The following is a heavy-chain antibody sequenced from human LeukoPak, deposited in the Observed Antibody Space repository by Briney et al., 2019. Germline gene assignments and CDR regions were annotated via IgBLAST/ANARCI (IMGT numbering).Heavy chain of an antibody. V-gene: IGHV3-11*05. CDR1: GFTFSDYY. CDR2: ISSSSSYT. D-gene: IGHD1-26*01. CDR3: ARGGSYYAFDI. J-gene: IGHJ3*02. Sequence: PGGSLRLSCAASGFTFSDYYMSWIRQAPGKGLEWVSYISSSSSYTNYAVSVKGRFTISRDNAKNSLYLQMNSLRAEDTAVYYCARGGSYYAFDIWGQGTMVTVSS.